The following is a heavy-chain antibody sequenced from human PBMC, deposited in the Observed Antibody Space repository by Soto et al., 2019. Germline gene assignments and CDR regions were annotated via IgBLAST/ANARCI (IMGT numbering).Heavy chain of an antibody. V-gene: IGHV3-53*01. D-gene: IGHD6-6*01. J-gene: IGHJ6*02. CDR1: GPTVRSNY. CDR2: IYSGGST. Sequence: VGSLRLSCAGSGPTVRSNYMSWVRQAPGKGLEWVSVIYSGGSTYYADSVKGRFTISRDTSKYTLYLQMNSLRAEDTAVYYCSTDTRYTSSSPGYYYYGMDVWGQGTTVTVSS. CDR3: STDTRYTSSSPGYYYYGMDV.